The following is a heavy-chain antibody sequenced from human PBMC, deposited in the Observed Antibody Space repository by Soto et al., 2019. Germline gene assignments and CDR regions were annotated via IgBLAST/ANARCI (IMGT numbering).Heavy chain of an antibody. Sequence: QVQLVESGGGVVQPGKSLSLACVASGFTFSHYGMHWVRQAPGEGLEWVAVISYDEDNIYYADSVKGRFTISRDNSKNTLYLQMNSLRPEETAVYFCARSGTTVTTFWYFDLWGRGTLVTVSS. J-gene: IGHJ2*01. D-gene: IGHD4-17*01. V-gene: IGHV3-30*03. CDR1: GFTFSHYG. CDR3: ARSGTTVTTFWYFDL. CDR2: ISYDEDNI.